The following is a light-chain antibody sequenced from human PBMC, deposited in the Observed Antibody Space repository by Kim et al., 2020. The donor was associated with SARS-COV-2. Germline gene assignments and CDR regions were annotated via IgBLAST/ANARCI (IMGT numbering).Light chain of an antibody. CDR1: SLRSYY. J-gene: IGLJ3*02. V-gene: IGLV3-19*01. CDR3: NSRESGVNHVV. Sequence: ALGQTVRITCQGDSLRSYYASWYQQMPGQAPVLVIYEKNNRPSGIPDRFSGSSSGNTASLTITGAQAEDEADYYCNSRESGVNHVVFGGGTQLTVL. CDR2: EKN.